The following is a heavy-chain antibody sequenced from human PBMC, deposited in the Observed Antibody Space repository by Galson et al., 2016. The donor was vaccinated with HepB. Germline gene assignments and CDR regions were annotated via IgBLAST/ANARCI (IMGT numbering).Heavy chain of an antibody. D-gene: IGHD5-12*01. J-gene: IGHJ4*02. Sequence: PALVQPTQTLRLTCDCSGFSLNTDGVGVGWVRQPPGKTLEWLALIYWDDDKVYRPSLMTRLSITKDTSRNQVVLTLTNVDPMDTGTYYCVYSGDRGDFWGQGTLVTV. CDR3: VYSGDRGDF. V-gene: IGHV2-5*04. CDR1: GFSLNTDGVG. CDR2: IYWDDDK.